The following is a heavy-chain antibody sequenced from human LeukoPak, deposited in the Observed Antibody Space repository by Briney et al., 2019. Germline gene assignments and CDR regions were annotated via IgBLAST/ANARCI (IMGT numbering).Heavy chain of an antibody. CDR1: GFTVSSNY. CDR2: IYSGGST. J-gene: IGHJ4*02. CDR3: AKEGSTGWFHYFDY. V-gene: IGHV3-53*01. Sequence: GGSLRLSCAASGFTVSSNYMSWVRQAPGKGLEWVSVIYSGGSTYYADSVKGRFTISRDNSKNTLYLQMNSLRAEDTAVYYCAKEGSTGWFHYFDYWGQGTLLTVSS. D-gene: IGHD6-19*01.